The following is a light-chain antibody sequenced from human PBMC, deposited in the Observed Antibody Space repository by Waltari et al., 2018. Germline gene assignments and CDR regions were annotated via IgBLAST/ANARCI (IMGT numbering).Light chain of an antibody. CDR1: QSLLHSNGYTY. J-gene: IGKJ2*01. V-gene: IGKV2-28*01. CDR2: LGS. CDR3: MQALQTPYT. Sequence: DIVMTQSPLSLPVTPGEPASISCRSSQSLLHSNGYTYLDWYLQKPGQSPQLLIFLGSYRASGVPDRVSGSESGTDFTLKISRVEAEDVGVYYCMQALQTPYTFGQGTKLEIK.